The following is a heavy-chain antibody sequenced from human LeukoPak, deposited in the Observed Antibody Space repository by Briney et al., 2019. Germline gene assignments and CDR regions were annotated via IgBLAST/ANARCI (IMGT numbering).Heavy chain of an antibody. CDR2: IHVSGGT. J-gene: IGHJ6*03. CDR1: GGSISSYY. V-gene: IGHV4-4*09. D-gene: IGHD4-23*01. CDR3: AKGTSTVVTPNYYYYYSMDV. Sequence: SETLSLTCTVSGGSISSYYWSWIRQPAGKGLEWIGYIHVSGGTSYDPSLKSRVTISIDTSKNQFSLKLSSVTAADTAVYYCAKGTSTVVTPNYYYYYSMDVWGKGTTVTVSS.